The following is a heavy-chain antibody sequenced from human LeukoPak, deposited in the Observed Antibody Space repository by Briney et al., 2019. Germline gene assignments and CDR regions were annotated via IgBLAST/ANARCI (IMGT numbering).Heavy chain of an antibody. Sequence: GGSLRLSCAASGFTFSSYWMHWVRQAPGKGLEWVSSISWNSFTIGYADSVKGRFTISRDNAKNTLYLQMNSLRAEDTAVYYCARDHLSSGSSPDYYYYYYMDVWGKGTTVTISS. CDR3: ARDHLSSGSSPDYYYYYYMDV. V-gene: IGHV3-74*01. CDR1: GFTFSSYW. CDR2: ISWNSFTI. J-gene: IGHJ6*03. D-gene: IGHD6-19*01.